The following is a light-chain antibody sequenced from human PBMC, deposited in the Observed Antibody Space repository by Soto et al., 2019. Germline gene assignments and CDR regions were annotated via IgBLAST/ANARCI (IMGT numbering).Light chain of an antibody. CDR1: QSVSSSY. CDR3: QQYGSSPPIT. Sequence: EIVMTQSPATLSVSPGEIATLSCSASQSVSSSYLAWYQQKPGQAPRLLIYGASSRATDIPDRFSGSGSGTDFTLTISRLEPEDFAVYYCQQYGSSPPITFGQGTRLEIK. J-gene: IGKJ5*01. V-gene: IGKV3-20*01. CDR2: GAS.